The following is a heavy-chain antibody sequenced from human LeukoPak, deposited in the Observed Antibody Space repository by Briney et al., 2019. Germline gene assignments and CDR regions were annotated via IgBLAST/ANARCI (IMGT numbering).Heavy chain of an antibody. CDR1: GGSLSGYY. J-gene: IGHJ5*02. CDR3: ARYDGYGCNRNLFDP. CDR2: INHSGST. V-gene: IGHV4-34*01. Sequence: SETLSLTCAVYGGSLSGYYWSWIRQPPGKGLEWIGEINHSGSTNYNPSLKSRVTISVDTSKNQFSLKLSSVTAADTAVYYWARYDGYGCNRNLFDPRGQGTLVTVSS. D-gene: IGHD4-23*01.